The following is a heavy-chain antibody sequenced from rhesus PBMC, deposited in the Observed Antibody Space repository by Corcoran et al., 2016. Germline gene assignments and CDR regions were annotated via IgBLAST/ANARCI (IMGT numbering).Heavy chain of an antibody. CDR2: IYGSGGGT. V-gene: IGHV4-160*01. J-gene: IGHJ1*01. CDR3: AREAGVFEF. CDR1: GYSISSNY. Sequence: QVQLQESGPGLVKPSETLSLTCAVSGYSISSNYWSWIRQPPGKGLEWIGYIYGSGGGTNYNPSLKNRVTISKDTSKNQFSLKLSSVTAADTAVYYCAREAGVFEFWGQGALVTISS. D-gene: IGHD3-34*01.